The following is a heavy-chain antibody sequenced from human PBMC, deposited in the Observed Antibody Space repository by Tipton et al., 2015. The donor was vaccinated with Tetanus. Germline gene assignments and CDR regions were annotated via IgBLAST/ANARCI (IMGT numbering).Heavy chain of an antibody. D-gene: IGHD3-22*01. CDR1: GFSFEDYG. CDR2: IKWNGERT. J-gene: IGHJ3*01. Sequence: SLRLSCEASGFSFEDYGMSWVRQVPGKGLEWVSGIKWNGERTAYADSVKGRFTISRDNARNSVSLHMNSLRAEDTALYRCARGLTQNYYDPSGDGFDFWGQGTKVTFSS. V-gene: IGHV3-20*01. CDR3: ARGLTQNYYDPSGDGFDF.